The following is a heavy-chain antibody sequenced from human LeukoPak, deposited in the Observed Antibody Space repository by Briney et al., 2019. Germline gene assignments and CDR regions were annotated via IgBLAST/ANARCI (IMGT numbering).Heavy chain of an antibody. CDR1: GFTFSSYS. V-gene: IGHV3-21*01. CDR3: ARPYSSSWFFSIDY. CDR2: ISSSSSYI. D-gene: IGHD6-13*01. J-gene: IGHJ4*02. Sequence: GGSLRLSRAASGFTFSSYSMNWVRQAPGKGLEWVSSISSSSSYIYYADSVKGRFTISRDNAKNSLYLQMNSLRAEDTAVYYCARPYSSSWFFSIDYWGQGTLVTVSS.